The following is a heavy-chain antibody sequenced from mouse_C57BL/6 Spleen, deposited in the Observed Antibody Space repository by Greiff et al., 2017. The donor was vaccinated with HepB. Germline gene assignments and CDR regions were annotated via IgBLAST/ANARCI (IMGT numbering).Heavy chain of an antibody. V-gene: IGHV2-2*01. CDR1: GFSLTSYG. CDR2: IWSGGST. CDR3: ARRGDYGSSPYAMDY. D-gene: IGHD1-1*01. Sequence: QVQLKESGPGLVQPSQSLSITCTVSGFSLTSYGVHWVRQSPGKGLEWLGVIWSGGSTDYNAAFISRLSISKDNSTSQVFFKMNSLQADDTAIYYCARRGDYGSSPYAMDYWGQGTSVTVSS. J-gene: IGHJ4*01.